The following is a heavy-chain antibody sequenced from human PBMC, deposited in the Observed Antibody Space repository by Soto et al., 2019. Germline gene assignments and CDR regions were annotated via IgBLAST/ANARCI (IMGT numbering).Heavy chain of an antibody. CDR1: GGSISRSY. Sequence: SETLSLTYTVSGGSISRSYWCGIRQSQGKGLEWIAYIYYSGTTNYNPSLESRVTISIDTSKNQFSLRLTSVTAADTAVYYCARSVVHQWLVHDAFDVWGRGTLVT. CDR3: ARSVVHQWLVHDAFDV. CDR2: IYYSGTT. J-gene: IGHJ3*01. V-gene: IGHV4-59*01. D-gene: IGHD6-19*01.